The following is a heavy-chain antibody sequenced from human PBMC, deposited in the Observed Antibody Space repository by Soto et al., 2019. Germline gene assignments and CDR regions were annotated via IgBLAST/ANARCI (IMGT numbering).Heavy chain of an antibody. CDR1: GGSIVSINW. J-gene: IGHJ3*02. CDR3: ARDRSTFSAFDI. Sequence: QVQLQGSGPGLVKPSGTLSLTCTVSGGSIVSINWWTWVRQPPGKGLEWIGDIDDSGSTNYNPYLKSRPTITVDKSKNQFSLNLTSVTAADTAVYYCARDRSTFSAFDIWHQGTMVTVSS. V-gene: IGHV4-4*02. CDR2: IDDSGST.